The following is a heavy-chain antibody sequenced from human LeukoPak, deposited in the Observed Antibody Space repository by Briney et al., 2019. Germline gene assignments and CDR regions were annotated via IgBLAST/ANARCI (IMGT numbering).Heavy chain of an antibody. CDR2: ISSSGSTI. CDR3: ARERLNWNDGGDASDI. D-gene: IGHD1-1*01. J-gene: IGHJ3*02. CDR1: GFTFSDYY. V-gene: IGHV3-11*01. Sequence: GGSLRLSCAASGFTFSDYYMSWIRQAPGKGLEWVSYISSSGSTIYYADSVKGRFTISRDNAKNSLYLQMNSLRAEDTAVYYCARERLNWNDGGDASDIWGQGTMVTVSS.